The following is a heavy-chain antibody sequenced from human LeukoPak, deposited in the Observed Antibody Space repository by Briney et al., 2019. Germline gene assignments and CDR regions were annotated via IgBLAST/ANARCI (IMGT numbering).Heavy chain of an antibody. J-gene: IGHJ4*02. CDR1: GFTFNNFW. CDR3: ARERPGSASAFDS. V-gene: IGHV3-7*01. CDR2: INEGAGER. D-gene: IGHD6-25*01. Sequence: GGSLRLSCAASGFTFNNFWMSWVRQAPGKGLEWVANINEGAGERFYGDSVKGRVTISRDNAKNSLHLQMNSLRAEDTAVYYCARERPGSASAFDSWGQGTLVTVSS.